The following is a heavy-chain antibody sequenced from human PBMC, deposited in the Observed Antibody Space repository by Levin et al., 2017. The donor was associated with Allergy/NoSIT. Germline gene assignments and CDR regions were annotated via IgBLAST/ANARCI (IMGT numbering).Heavy chain of an antibody. CDR3: AKDYRYYDLWSGFLDS. V-gene: IGHV3-23*01. CDR1: GFTFSSYA. D-gene: IGHD3-3*01. J-gene: IGHJ4*02. Sequence: GGSLRLSCAASGFTFSSYAMSWVRQAPGKGLEWVSAITNSGGSTYYANSVKGRFTISRDNSKNTLYMQMNSLRAEDTAVYYCAKDYRYYDLWSGFLDSWGQGTLVTVSS. CDR2: ITNSGGST.